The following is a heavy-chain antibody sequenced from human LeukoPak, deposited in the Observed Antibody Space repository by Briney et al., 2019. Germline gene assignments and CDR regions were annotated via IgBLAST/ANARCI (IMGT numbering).Heavy chain of an antibody. D-gene: IGHD3-10*01. J-gene: IGHJ4*02. CDR2: INHSGST. CDR3: ARVSGSGSYYPDDY. CDR1: GGSFSGYY. Sequence: PSETLSLTCAVYGGSFSGYYWSWLRQPPGKGLEWIGEINHSGSTNYNPSLKREVTISVDTSKNQFSLKLSSVTAADTAVYYCARVSGSGSYYPDDYWGQGTLVTVSS. V-gene: IGHV4-34*01.